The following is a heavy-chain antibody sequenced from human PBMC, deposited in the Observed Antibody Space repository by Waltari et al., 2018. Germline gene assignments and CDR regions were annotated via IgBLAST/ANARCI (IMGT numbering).Heavy chain of an antibody. D-gene: IGHD6-13*01. CDR1: GGSISSSSYY. J-gene: IGHJ4*02. CDR3: ARQIAAALYYFDY. CDR2: IYYSGST. Sequence: QLQLQESGPGLVKPSETLSLTCTVSGGSISSSSYYWGWIRQPPGKGLEWIGSIYYSGSTYYNPSLKSRVTISVDTSKNQFSQKLSSVTAADTAVYYCARQIAAALYYFDYWGQGTLVTVSS. V-gene: IGHV4-39*07.